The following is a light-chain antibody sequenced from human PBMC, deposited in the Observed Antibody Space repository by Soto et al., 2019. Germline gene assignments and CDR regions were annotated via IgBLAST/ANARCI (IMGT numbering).Light chain of an antibody. CDR2: DAS. CDR3: QQRINWPRT. V-gene: IGKV3-11*01. J-gene: IGKJ1*01. CDR1: QSVSSY. Sequence: EIVLTQSPATLSLSPGERATLSCRASQSVSSYLAWYQQKPGQAPRLLIYDASNRATGIPARFSGSASGTDFTLTISSLEPEDLAVYYCQQRINWPRTFGQGTKVDIK.